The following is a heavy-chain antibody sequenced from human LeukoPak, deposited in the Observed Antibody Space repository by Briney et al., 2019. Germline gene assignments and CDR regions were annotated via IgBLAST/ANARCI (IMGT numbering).Heavy chain of an antibody. V-gene: IGHV4-34*01. CDR1: GGSFSGYY. J-gene: IGHJ4*02. Sequence: SETLSLTCAVHGGSFSGYYWSWIRQPPGKGLEWIGEINHSGSTNYNPSLKSRVTISLDTSKNQFSLKLSSVTAADTAVYYCARGEAAGAFYWGQGTLVTVSS. CDR2: INHSGST. D-gene: IGHD6-13*01. CDR3: ARGEAAGAFY.